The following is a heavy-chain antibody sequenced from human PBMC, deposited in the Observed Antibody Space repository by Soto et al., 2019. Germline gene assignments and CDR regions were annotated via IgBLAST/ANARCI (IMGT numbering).Heavy chain of an antibody. D-gene: IGHD1-26*01. CDR1: GGTFSTYS. Sequence: QVQLVQSGAEVKKPGSSVKVSCKTSGGTFSTYSIVWVRQAPGEGLEWMGGIIPIFGTANYAQKFQDRFTMTADKSTNTAFMELSSLKSEDTAMYYCASSSGNNYGVGTNYYFDYWGQGTLVTVSS. J-gene: IGHJ4*02. CDR2: IIPIFGTA. V-gene: IGHV1-69*06. CDR3: ASSSGNNYGVGTNYYFDY.